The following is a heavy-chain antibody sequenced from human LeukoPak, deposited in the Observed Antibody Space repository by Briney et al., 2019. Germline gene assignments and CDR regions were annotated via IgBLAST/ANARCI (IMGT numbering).Heavy chain of an antibody. V-gene: IGHV3-7*01. CDR2: IKQDGSEK. CDR3: ARDPPAFDY. J-gene: IGHJ4*02. Sequence: GGSLRLSCAASGFTFSSYAMSWVRQVPGKGLEWVANIKQDGSEKYYVDSVKGRFTISRDNAKNSLYLQMNSLRPEDTGVYYCARDPPAFDYWGQGTLVTVSS. CDR1: GFTFSSYA.